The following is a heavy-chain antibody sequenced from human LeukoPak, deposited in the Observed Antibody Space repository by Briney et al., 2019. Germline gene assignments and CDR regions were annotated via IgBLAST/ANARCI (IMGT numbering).Heavy chain of an antibody. CDR1: GYTFTSYG. V-gene: IGHV1-18*01. D-gene: IGHD1-7*01. J-gene: IGHJ5*02. CDR3: ARLRITGTGRLWFDP. Sequence: ASVKVSCKASGYTFTSYGISWVRQAPGQGLEWMGWISAYNGNTNYAQKLQGRVTMTTDTSTSTAYMELRSLRSDDTAVYYCARLRITGTGRLWFDPWGQGTLVTVSS. CDR2: ISAYNGNT.